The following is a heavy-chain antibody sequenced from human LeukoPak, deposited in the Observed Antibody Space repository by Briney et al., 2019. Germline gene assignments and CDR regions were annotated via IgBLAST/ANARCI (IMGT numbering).Heavy chain of an antibody. CDR1: GFTFSNAW. V-gene: IGHV3-15*01. D-gene: IGHD4-17*01. CDR2: IKSKTDGGTP. CDR3: TTASDYGNYYYGMDV. Sequence: PGGSLRLSCAASGFTFSNAWMNWVRQAPGKGLEWVGRIKSKTDGGTPDYAAPVKARFTISRDDSQNTLYLKMNSLTTEDTAVYYCTTASDYGNYYYGMDVWGQGTTVTVSS. J-gene: IGHJ6*02.